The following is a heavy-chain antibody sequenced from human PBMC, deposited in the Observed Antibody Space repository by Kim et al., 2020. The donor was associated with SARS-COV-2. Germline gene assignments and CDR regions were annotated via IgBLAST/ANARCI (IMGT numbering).Heavy chain of an antibody. CDR3: ARDGGGGYCSSTSCYAVYYYYYYMDV. CDR1: GGTFSSYA. Sequence: SVKVSCKASGGTFSSYAISWVRQAPGQGLEWMGRIIPILGIANYAQKFQGRVTITADKSTSTAYMELSSLRSEDTAVYYCARDGGGGYCSSTSCYAVYYYYYYMDVWGKGTTVTVSS. CDR2: IIPILGIA. V-gene: IGHV1-69*04. D-gene: IGHD2-2*01. J-gene: IGHJ6*03.